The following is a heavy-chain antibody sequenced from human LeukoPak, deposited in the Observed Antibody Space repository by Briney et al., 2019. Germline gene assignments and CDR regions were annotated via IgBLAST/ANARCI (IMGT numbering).Heavy chain of an antibody. Sequence: SETLSLTCAVSGYSISSGYYWSWIRQPPGKGLEWIGNINHSGITYNNPPLKSRVTISVDTSKNQFSLKLRSATAADTAVYYCARLVGAGFDYWGQGTLVTVSS. J-gene: IGHJ4*02. V-gene: IGHV4-38-2*01. CDR1: GYSISSGYY. CDR2: INHSGIT. CDR3: ARLVGAGFDY. D-gene: IGHD1-26*01.